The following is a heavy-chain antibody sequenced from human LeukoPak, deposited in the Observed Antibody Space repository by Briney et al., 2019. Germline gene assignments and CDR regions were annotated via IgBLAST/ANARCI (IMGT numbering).Heavy chain of an antibody. J-gene: IGHJ4*02. CDR3: ATSYDYKVAPFDL. V-gene: IGHV4-31*03. CDR1: GGSISSGGYY. Sequence: PSQTLSLTCTVSGGSISSGGYYWSWIRQHPGKGLEWIGYIYYSGSIYYNPSLKSRVTISVNTSKNQFSLKLSSVTAADTAVYYCATSYDYKVAPFDLWGQGTLVTVSS. D-gene: IGHD5-12*01. CDR2: IYYSGSI.